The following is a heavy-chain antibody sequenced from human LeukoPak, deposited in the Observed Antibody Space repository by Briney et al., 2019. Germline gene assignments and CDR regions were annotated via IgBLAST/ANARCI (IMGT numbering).Heavy chain of an antibody. CDR1: GFTVSSNY. D-gene: IGHD5-24*01. CDR3: ARDLAGYNSSDY. V-gene: IGHV3-66*01. J-gene: IGHJ4*02. CDR2: IYSGGST. Sequence: PGGSLRLSCAASGFTVSSNYMSWARQAPGKGLEWVSSIYSGGSTYYTDSVKGRFTISRDNSKNTLYLQMNSLRAEDTAVYYCARDLAGYNSSDYWGQGTLVTGSS.